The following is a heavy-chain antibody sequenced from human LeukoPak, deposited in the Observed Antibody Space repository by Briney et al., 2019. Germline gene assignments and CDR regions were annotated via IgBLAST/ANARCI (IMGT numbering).Heavy chain of an antibody. D-gene: IGHD1/OR15-1a*01. J-gene: IGHJ4*02. CDR1: GGSISSSSYY. Sequence: PSETLSLTCTVSGGSISSSSYYWGWIRQPPGKGLEWIGSIYYSGSTYYNPSLKSRVTISVDTSKNQFSLKLSSVTAADTAVYYCARDKQPYPDLYYFGYWGQGTLVTVSS. CDR3: ARDKQPYPDLYYFGY. CDR2: IYYSGST. V-gene: IGHV4-39*07.